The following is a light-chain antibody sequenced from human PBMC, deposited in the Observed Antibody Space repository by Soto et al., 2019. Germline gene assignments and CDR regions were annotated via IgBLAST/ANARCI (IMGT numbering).Light chain of an antibody. CDR2: AVS. V-gene: IGLV2-14*01. Sequence: QSVLTQPASVSGSPGQSITISCTGTSSDVGGYNYVSWYQQHPGKAPKLMIYAVSNRPSGVSNRFSGSKSGNTATLTISELQAEDEADYYCCSYTVSGTYVFGTGTKVTVL. CDR3: CSYTVSGTYV. CDR1: SSDVGGYNY. J-gene: IGLJ1*01.